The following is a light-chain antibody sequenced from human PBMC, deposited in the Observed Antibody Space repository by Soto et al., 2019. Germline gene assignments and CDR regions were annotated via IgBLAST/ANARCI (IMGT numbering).Light chain of an antibody. J-gene: IGLJ1*01. CDR3: SSYTSSSTPV. CDR2: EVS. V-gene: IGLV2-14*01. Sequence: QSVLTQPASVSGSPGQSITISCTGTSSDVGGYNYVSWYQQHPGKAPKLMIYEVSNRPSGVSNRFSGSKSGNTASLTISGLQAEDEADYYCSSYTSSSTPVFGTGTKVTLL. CDR1: SSDVGGYNY.